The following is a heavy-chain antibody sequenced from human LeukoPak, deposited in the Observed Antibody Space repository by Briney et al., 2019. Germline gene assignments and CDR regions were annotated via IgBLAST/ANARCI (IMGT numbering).Heavy chain of an antibody. CDR1: GGSFSGYY. V-gene: IGHV4-34*01. D-gene: IGHD4-17*01. J-gene: IGHJ3*02. CDR2: INHSGST. Sequence: SETLSLTCAVYGGSFSGYYWSWIRQPPGKGLEWIGEINHSGSTNYNPSLKSRVTISVDTSKDQFSLKLSSVTAADTAVYYCANDYGDYDAFDIWGQGTMVTVSS. CDR3: ANDYGDYDAFDI.